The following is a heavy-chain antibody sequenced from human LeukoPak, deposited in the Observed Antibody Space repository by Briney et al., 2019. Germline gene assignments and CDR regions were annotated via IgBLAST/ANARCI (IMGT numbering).Heavy chain of an antibody. CDR3: ARGYCSGGSCYFRFDY. Sequence: SETLSLTCAVYGGSFSGYYWSCIRQPPGKGLEWIGEINHSGSTNYNPSLKSRVTISVDTSKNQFSLKLSSVTAADTAVYYCARGYCSGGSCYFRFDYWGQGTLVTVSS. CDR2: INHSGST. J-gene: IGHJ4*02. V-gene: IGHV4-34*01. CDR1: GGSFSGYY. D-gene: IGHD2-15*01.